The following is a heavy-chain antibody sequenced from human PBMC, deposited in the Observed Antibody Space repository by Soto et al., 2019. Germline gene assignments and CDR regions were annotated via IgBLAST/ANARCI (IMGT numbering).Heavy chain of an antibody. CDR2: PYHRSKGYN. CDR3: AKAYNWNDDWFDP. J-gene: IGHJ5*02. CDR1: GDSFSSNSAA. D-gene: IGHD1-20*01. V-gene: IGHV6-1*01. Sequence: PSQTLSLTCAISGDSFSSNSAAWNWIRQSPSRGLEWLGSPYHRSKGYNDYAVSVKSRITINPDTSKNQLSLQLNSVTPENTAVYYCAKAYNWNDDWFDPSGQGTLVTVSS.